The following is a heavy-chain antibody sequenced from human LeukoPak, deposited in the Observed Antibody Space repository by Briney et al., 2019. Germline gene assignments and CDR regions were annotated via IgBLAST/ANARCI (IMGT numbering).Heavy chain of an antibody. CDR2: IKQDGSER. CDR3: AKGGGSYGD. CDR1: GFTFSSSW. J-gene: IGHJ4*02. Sequence: GGSLRLSCAASGFTFSSSWMSWVRQAPGKGLEWVANIKQDGSERFYVDSVKGRFTISRDNSQNTLSLQMNSLRAEDTAVYYCAKGGGSYGDWGQGTLVTVSS. V-gene: IGHV3-7*05. D-gene: IGHD1-26*01.